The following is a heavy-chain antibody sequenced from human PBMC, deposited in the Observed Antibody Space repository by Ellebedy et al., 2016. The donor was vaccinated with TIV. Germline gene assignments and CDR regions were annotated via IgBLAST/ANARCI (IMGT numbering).Heavy chain of an antibody. CDR1: GYTFTGYY. J-gene: IGHJ4*02. CDR2: INPNSGGT. CDR3: AREDSRGNYYFDY. V-gene: IGHV1-2*04. Sequence: ASVKVSCKASGYTFTGYYMHWVRQAPGQGLEWMGWINPNSGGTKYAQKFQGWVTMTRDTSIRTAYMELRRLRSDDTAVYYCAREDSRGNYYFDYWGQGTLVTVSS. D-gene: IGHD3-22*01.